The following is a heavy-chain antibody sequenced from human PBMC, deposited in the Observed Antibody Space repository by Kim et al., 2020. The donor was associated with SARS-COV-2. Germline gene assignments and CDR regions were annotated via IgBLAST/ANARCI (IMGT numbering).Heavy chain of an antibody. CDR3: AGEGSGWGFDY. V-gene: IGHV4-31*03. J-gene: IGHJ4*02. Sequence: SETLSLTCTVSGGSINSGGNYWSWIRQHPGKGLEWVGFIDYSGSTSYNPSLKSRATISVDTSKNQFSLKLSSVTAADTAVYYCAGEGSGWGFDYWGQGTLVTVSS. CDR1: GGSINSGGNY. CDR2: IDYSGST. D-gene: IGHD6-19*01.